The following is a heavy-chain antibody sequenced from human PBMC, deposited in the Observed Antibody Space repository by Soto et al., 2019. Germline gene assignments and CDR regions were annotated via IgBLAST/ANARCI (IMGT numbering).Heavy chain of an antibody. V-gene: IGHV3-23*01. Sequence: GGSLRLSCAACGLTFSRDDMSWVGQGPGKGLEWVSAISGSGGSTYYADSVKGRFTISRDNSKNTLYLQMSSLRAEDTAVYYCAKEDSSGWYSSSTNYYYYGMDFWGHGTTVTLSS. CDR3: AKEDSSGWYSSSTNYYYYGMDF. CDR1: GLTFSRDD. J-gene: IGHJ6*02. CDR2: ISGSGGST. D-gene: IGHD6-19*01.